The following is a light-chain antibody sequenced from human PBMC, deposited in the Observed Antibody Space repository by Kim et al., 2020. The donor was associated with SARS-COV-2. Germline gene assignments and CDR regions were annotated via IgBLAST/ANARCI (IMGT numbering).Light chain of an antibody. CDR3: QQYGDYRWT. CDR1: RSVDSSY. Sequence: SPGERGTLSCRASRSVDSSYLAWYQQKTGQTPRLLIHGSSTRATGIPDRFSGSGSGTDFTLTISRLEPEDFAVYYCQQYGDYRWTFGQGTKVDIK. V-gene: IGKV3-20*01. J-gene: IGKJ1*01. CDR2: GSS.